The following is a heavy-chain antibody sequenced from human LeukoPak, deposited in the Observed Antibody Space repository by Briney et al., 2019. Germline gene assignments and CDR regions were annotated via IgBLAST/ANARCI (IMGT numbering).Heavy chain of an antibody. V-gene: IGHV3-23*01. Sequence: GSLELSCAASGFPFNSYAMSWVRQAPGKGLEWVSTISASGGSTYYAGSVKGRFTISRDNSKNTLYLQMNILRAEDTAVYYCAKVSGYDNPGFFDYWGQGTLVTVSS. J-gene: IGHJ4*02. D-gene: IGHD5-12*01. CDR3: AKVSGYDNPGFFDY. CDR1: GFPFNSYA. CDR2: ISASGGST.